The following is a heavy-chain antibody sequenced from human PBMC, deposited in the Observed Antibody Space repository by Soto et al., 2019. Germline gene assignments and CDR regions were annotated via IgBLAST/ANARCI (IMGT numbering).Heavy chain of an antibody. CDR1: GYTFTSYG. D-gene: IGHD3-3*01. V-gene: IGHV1-18*01. Sequence: ASLKVSCKASGYTFTSYGISWVRQAPGQGLEWMGWISAYNGNTNYAQKLQGRVTMTTDTSTSTAYMELRSLRSDDTAVYYCARDGNDFWSGYGDDASDIWGQGTMVIVSS. CDR3: ARDGNDFWSGYGDDASDI. J-gene: IGHJ3*02. CDR2: ISAYNGNT.